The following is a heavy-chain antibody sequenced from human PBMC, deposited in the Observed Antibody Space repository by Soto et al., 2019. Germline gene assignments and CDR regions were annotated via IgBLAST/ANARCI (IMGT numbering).Heavy chain of an antibody. D-gene: IGHD3-22*01. CDR3: ARAESYYDSSGYYYFDD. CDR1: GYTFTGYH. Sequence: GASVNVSCKTSGYTFTGYHTHWVRQAPGQGLEWVGYINPNSGVTHSAQKFQGRVTMTSDTSISTAYMELSRLRSDDTAVYYCARAESYYDSSGYYYFDDWGQGTPVTVSS. V-gene: IGHV1-2*02. CDR2: INPNSGVT. J-gene: IGHJ4*02.